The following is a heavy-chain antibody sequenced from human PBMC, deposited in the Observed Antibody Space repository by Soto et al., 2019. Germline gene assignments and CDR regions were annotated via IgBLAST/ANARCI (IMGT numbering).Heavy chain of an antibody. CDR2: IYYSGSP. J-gene: IGHJ2*01. CDR1: VCCIRSYY. D-gene: IGHD2-15*01. V-gene: IGHV4-59*01. CDR3: AGGRHDSKGWYLDI. Sequence: SSTXSLTWTFGVCCIRSYYFSLIRQPPGKGLEWIGYIYYSGSPNYSPSLESRVSISEDTSKNQFSLKLSSVTAADTAIYYCAGGRHDSKGWYLDIWGRRPLLNVYS.